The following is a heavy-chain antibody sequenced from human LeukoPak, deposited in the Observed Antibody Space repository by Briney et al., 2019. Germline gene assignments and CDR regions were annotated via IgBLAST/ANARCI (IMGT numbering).Heavy chain of an antibody. J-gene: IGHJ5*02. Sequence: GGSLRLSCAASGFSISGYAMSWVRQAPGKGLEWVSGINSNGNTYNADSVKGRFTISRDNSKNTLYLQMNSLRAEDTAVYYCAKDQVGWTSSRFDPWGQGTVVTVSS. CDR3: AKDQVGWTSSRFDP. D-gene: IGHD6-6*01. CDR2: INSNGNT. CDR1: GFSISGYA. V-gene: IGHV3-23*01.